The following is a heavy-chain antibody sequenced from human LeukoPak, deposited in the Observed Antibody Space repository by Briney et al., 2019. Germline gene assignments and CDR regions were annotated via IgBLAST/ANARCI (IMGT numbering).Heavy chain of an antibody. CDR1: GGSISSYY. CDR3: AREGGNNWFDP. V-gene: IGHV4-59*01. D-gene: IGHD1-26*01. CDR2: IYYSGST. J-gene: IGHJ5*02. Sequence: PSETLSLTCTVSGGSISSYYWSWLRQPPGKGLEWIGYIYYSGSTNYNPSLKSRVTISVDTSKNQFSLKLSSVTAADTAVYYCAREGGNNWFDPWGQGTLVTVSS.